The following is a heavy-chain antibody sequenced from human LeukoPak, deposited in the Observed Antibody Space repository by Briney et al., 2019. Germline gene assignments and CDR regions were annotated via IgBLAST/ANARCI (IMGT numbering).Heavy chain of an antibody. Sequence: GGSLRLSCAASGFTFSSYEMNWVRQAPGKGLEWVSYISSSGSTIYYADSVKGRFTISRDNAKNSLYLQMISLRAEDTAVYYCARDRPTVTTDFDYWGQGTLVTVSS. J-gene: IGHJ4*02. CDR3: ARDRPTVTTDFDY. D-gene: IGHD4-17*01. CDR1: GFTFSSYE. CDR2: ISSSGSTI. V-gene: IGHV3-48*03.